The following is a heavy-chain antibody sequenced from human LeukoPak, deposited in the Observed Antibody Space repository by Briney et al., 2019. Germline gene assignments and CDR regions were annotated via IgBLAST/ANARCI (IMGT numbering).Heavy chain of an antibody. CDR1: GFTVSSIF. D-gene: IGHD2-2*01. J-gene: IGHJ5*02. Sequence: PGGSLRLSCAASGFTVSSIFMSWVRQAPGKGLEWVSVIYSGGSTYYADSVKGRFTISRDNAKNSLYLQMNSLRAEDTAVYYCARDPSVVVPAVINWFDPWGQGTLVTVSS. V-gene: IGHV3-53*01. CDR2: IYSGGST. CDR3: ARDPSVVVPAVINWFDP.